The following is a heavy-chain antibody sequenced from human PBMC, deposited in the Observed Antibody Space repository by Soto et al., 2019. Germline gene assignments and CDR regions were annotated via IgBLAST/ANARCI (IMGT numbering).Heavy chain of an antibody. V-gene: IGHV4-59*01. CDR2: IYYSGST. D-gene: IGHD5-12*01. Sequence: PSETLSLTCTVSGGSISSYYWSWIRQPPGKGLEWVGYIYYSGSTNYNPSLKSRVTISVDTSKNQFSLKLSSVTAADTAVYYCARSRREYSGYAFDYWGQGTLVTVSS. J-gene: IGHJ4*02. CDR3: ARSRREYSGYAFDY. CDR1: GGSISSYY.